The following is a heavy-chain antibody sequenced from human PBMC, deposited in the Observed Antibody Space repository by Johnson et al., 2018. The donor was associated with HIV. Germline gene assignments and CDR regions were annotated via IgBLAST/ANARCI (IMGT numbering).Heavy chain of an antibody. V-gene: IGHV3-23*04. Sequence: VQLVESGGGVVRPGWSLRLSCAASGFTFDDYGMSWVRQAPGKGLEWVSTISGGGGTTNYADSVKGRFTISRDTFKNTLYLQMGSLRVEDTAVYYCVKDLYCTGGICRTDAFDVWGQGTTVTASS. D-gene: IGHD2-8*02. CDR1: GFTFDDYG. CDR2: ISGGGGTT. CDR3: VKDLYCTGGICRTDAFDV. J-gene: IGHJ3*01.